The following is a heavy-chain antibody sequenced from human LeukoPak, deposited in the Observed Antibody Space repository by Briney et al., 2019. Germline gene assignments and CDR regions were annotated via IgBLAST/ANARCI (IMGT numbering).Heavy chain of an antibody. CDR3: ARTPRGESVDAFDI. CDR1: GGSVSSNGYF. J-gene: IGHJ3*02. Sequence: SSETLSLTCTVSGGSVSSNGYFWSWIRQPPGKGLEWIGEINHSGSTNYNPSLKSRVTISVDTSKNQFSLKLSSVTAADTAVYYCARTPRGESVDAFDIWGQGTMVTVSS. CDR2: INHSGST. V-gene: IGHV4-34*01.